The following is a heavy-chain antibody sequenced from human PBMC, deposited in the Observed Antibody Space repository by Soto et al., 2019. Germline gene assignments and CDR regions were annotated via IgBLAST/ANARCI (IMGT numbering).Heavy chain of an antibody. Sequence: SLILSCAASGFTFSTYPMSWVRQAPGKGLEWGSGISGSGISTYYTDSVKGRFTISRDNSKNTVFLQMNSLRDEDTAVYYCVKPPVITASYYYYDMDVWGQGTTVTVSS. CDR1: GFTFSTYP. J-gene: IGHJ6*02. V-gene: IGHV3-23*01. CDR3: VKPPVITASYYYYDMDV. CDR2: ISGSGIST. D-gene: IGHD4-4*01.